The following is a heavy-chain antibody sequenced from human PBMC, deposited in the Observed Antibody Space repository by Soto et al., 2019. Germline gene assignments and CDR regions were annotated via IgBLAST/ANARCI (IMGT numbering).Heavy chain of an antibody. CDR3: AKDRQPDGIWTFDS. Sequence: GGSLRLSCAASGFTFSNAWINWVRQAPGKGLEWVGRIKSKTDGGTTDFAAPVKGRFAISRDDSKNMVFLQMNGLRAEDTAVYYCAKDRQPDGIWTFDSWGQGTPVTVSS. CDR1: GFTFSNAW. D-gene: IGHD3-9*01. J-gene: IGHJ4*02. V-gene: IGHV3-15*07. CDR2: IKSKTDGGTT.